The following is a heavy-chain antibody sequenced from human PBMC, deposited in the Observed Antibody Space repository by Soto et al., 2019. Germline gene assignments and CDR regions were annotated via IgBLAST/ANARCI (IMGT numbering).Heavy chain of an antibody. CDR3: VRDKSVPDPTGDYID. CDR1: RFTFRSYS. D-gene: IGHD3-10*02. CDR2: ISSSSIYI. V-gene: IGHV3-21*01. Sequence: GGSLRSSFAASRFTFRSYSLIWVRQAPWKVLDLVSCISSSSIYIYYVDSVKGRFTISRDNAKNSVYLQLNSLRAEDTAVYYWVRDKSVPDPTGDYID. J-gene: IGHJ6*03.